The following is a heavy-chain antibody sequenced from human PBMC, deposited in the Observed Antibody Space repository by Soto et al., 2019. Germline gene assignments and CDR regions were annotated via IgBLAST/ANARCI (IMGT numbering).Heavy chain of an antibody. CDR3: ARDEQLVLSSCLDY. CDR1: GFTFSSYG. Sequence: PGGSLRLSCAASGFTFSSYGMHWVRQAPGKGLEWVAVIWYDGSNKYYADSVKGRFTISRDNSKNTLYLQMNSLRAEDTAVYYCARDEQLVLSSCLDYWGQGTLVTVSS. D-gene: IGHD6-6*01. CDR2: IWYDGSNK. V-gene: IGHV3-33*01. J-gene: IGHJ4*02.